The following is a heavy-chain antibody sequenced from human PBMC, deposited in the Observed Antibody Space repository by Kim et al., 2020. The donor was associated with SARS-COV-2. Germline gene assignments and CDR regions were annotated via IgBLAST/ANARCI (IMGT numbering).Heavy chain of an antibody. J-gene: IGHJ4*02. D-gene: IGHD3-3*01. CDR2: IGADGSVA. Sequence: GGSLRLSCTVSGFIFSTSSMTWVRQAPGKGLEWVSVIGADGSVAHYADSVRGRFTISRDNSKNTVYLQMNSLRAEDTAIFYCAKHGYFGVGSFDYWGQG. V-gene: IGHV3-23*01. CDR3: AKHGYFGVGSFDY. CDR1: GFIFSTSS.